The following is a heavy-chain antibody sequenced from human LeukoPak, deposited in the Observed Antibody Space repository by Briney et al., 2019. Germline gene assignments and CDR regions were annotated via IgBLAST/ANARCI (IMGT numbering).Heavy chain of an antibody. CDR1: GGSFSGYY. J-gene: IGHJ4*02. Sequence: SETLSLTCAVYGGSFSGYYWSWIRQPPGKGREWIGEINHSGSTNYNPSLKSRVTISVDTSKNHFSLKLSSVTAADTAVYYCARERNPTCGGDCYYFDYWGQGTLVTVSS. V-gene: IGHV4-34*01. D-gene: IGHD2-21*02. CDR3: ARERNPTCGGDCYYFDY. CDR2: INHSGST.